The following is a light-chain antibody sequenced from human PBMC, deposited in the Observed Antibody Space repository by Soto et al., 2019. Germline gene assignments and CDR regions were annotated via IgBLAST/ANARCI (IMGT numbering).Light chain of an antibody. Sequence: DIQMTQSPSSLSASVGDRVTITCRASQDIRNDLGWYQQKPGKAPKRLLYAASTLQSGVPSRFSGSGSGTDFTLTISCLQSEDFATYYCQQYYSYPRAFGQGTKMDIK. CDR3: QQYYSYPRA. CDR2: AAS. J-gene: IGKJ1*01. CDR1: QDIRND. V-gene: IGKV1-17*01.